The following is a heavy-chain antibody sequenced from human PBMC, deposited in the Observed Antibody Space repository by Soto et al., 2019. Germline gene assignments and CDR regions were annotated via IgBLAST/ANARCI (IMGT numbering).Heavy chain of an antibody. Sequence: QVQLVESGGGVVQPGRSLRLSCAVSGFTFSSYGMHWVRQAPGKGLEWVAVISYDGSNKYYADSVKGRFTISRDNSKNTLYLQMNSLRAEDTAVYYCANDPDMSDSSGYYHPAYWGQGTLVTVSS. CDR3: ANDPDMSDSSGYYHPAY. CDR2: ISYDGSNK. CDR1: GFTFSSYG. J-gene: IGHJ4*02. V-gene: IGHV3-30*18. D-gene: IGHD3-22*01.